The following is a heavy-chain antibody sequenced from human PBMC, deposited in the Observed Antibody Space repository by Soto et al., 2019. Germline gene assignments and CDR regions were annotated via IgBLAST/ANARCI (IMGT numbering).Heavy chain of an antibody. V-gene: IGHV4-31*03. D-gene: IGHD3-3*01. CDR1: GGSISSGGYY. CDR2: IYYSGST. CDR3: AREITIFGVANNWFDP. J-gene: IGHJ5*02. Sequence: PSETLSLTCTVSGGSISSGGYYWSWIRQHPGKGLEWIGYIYYSGSTYYNPSLKSRVTISVDTSKNQFSLKLSSVTAADTAVYYCAREITIFGVANNWFDPWGQGTLVTVSS.